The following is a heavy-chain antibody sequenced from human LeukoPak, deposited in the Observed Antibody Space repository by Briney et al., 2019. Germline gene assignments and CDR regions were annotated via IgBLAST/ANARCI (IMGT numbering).Heavy chain of an antibody. CDR3: TTDRGALTN. V-gene: IGHV3-15*01. D-gene: IGHD3-10*01. CDR2: IQSKTDGGPT. CDR1: GFTFSDAW. Sequence: GGSLRLSCATSGFTFSDAWMSWVRQAPGEGLERVGRIQSKTDGGPTEYAAPVKGRFTISRDDSRNTLYLQMNSLKAGDTGVYYCTTDRGALTNWGPGTLVTVSS. J-gene: IGHJ4*02.